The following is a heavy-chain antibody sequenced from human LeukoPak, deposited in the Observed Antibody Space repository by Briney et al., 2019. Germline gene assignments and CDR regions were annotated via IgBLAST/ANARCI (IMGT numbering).Heavy chain of an antibody. CDR2: IYYTGTT. CDR1: GGSISGSLYH. V-gene: IGHV4-39*07. Sequence: PSETLSLTCSVSGGSISGSLYHWGWIRQPPGKGLEWIGTIYYTGTTYYNPSLKSRVTISVDTSKNQFSLNLTSVAAADTAVYYCARDITSYYDTSGYYIWGQGILVTVSS. D-gene: IGHD3-22*01. CDR3: ARDITSYYDTSGYYI. J-gene: IGHJ4*02.